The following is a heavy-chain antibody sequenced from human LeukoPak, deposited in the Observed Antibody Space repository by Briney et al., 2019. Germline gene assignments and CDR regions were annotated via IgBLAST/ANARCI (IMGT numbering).Heavy chain of an antibody. CDR1: GGSISSGDYY. D-gene: IGHD2-2*01. V-gene: IGHV4-30-4*01. CDR2: IYYSGST. CDR3: ARGGGHIVVVSAAKKGFDY. Sequence: SQTLSLTCTVSGGSISSGDYYWSWIRQPPGKGLEWIGYIYYSGSTYYNPSLKSRVTISVDTSKNQFSLKLSSVTAADTAVYYCARGGGHIVVVSAAKKGFDYWGQGTLVTVSS. J-gene: IGHJ4*02.